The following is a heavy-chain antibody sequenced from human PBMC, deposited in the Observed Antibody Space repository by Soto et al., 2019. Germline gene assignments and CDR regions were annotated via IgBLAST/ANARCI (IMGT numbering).Heavy chain of an antibody. J-gene: IGHJ4*02. CDR1: GFTFSSYG. D-gene: IGHD3-10*01. CDR2: ISYDGSNK. CDR3: AKESSPDGAGSYPL. V-gene: IGHV3-30*18. Sequence: QVQLVESGGGVVQPGRSLRLSCAASGFTFSSYGMHWVRQAPGKGLEWVAVISYDGSNKYYADSVKGRFTISRDNSKNTLYLQMNSLRAEDTAVYYCAKESSPDGAGSYPLGGQGTLVTVSS.